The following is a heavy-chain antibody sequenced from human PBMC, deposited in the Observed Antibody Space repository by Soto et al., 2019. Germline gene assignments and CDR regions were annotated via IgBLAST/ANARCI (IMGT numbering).Heavy chain of an antibody. D-gene: IGHD3-10*01. Sequence: SVKVSCKASGGPFISYAISWVRQAPGQGLEWMGGIIPIFGTANYAQKFQGRGTITADKSTSTAYMELSSLRSEDTAVYYCARASGSGSSRFPYYCDYWGQGTLVTVSS. CDR3: ARASGSGSSRFPYYCDY. CDR2: IIPIFGTA. CDR1: GGPFISYA. J-gene: IGHJ4*02. V-gene: IGHV1-69*06.